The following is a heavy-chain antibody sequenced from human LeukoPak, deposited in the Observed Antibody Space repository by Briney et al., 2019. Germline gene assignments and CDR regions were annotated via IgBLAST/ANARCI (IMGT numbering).Heavy chain of an antibody. CDR1: GFTFSTYG. CDR2: ISHTSDAI. Sequence: GGSLRLSCAASGFTFSTYGMNWVRQAPGKGLEWVSYISHTSDAIYYPDSVKGRFTISRDNAKNSLYLQMNSLRDEDTAVYYCARDYYASGSHDYWGQGTLVTVSS. V-gene: IGHV3-48*02. J-gene: IGHJ4*02. D-gene: IGHD3-10*01. CDR3: ARDYYASGSHDY.